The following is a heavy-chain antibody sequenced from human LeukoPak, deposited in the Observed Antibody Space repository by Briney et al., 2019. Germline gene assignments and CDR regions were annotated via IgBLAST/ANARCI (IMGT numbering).Heavy chain of an antibody. Sequence: SGPALVKPTQTLTLTCTFSGFSLTTSGMCVSWIRQPPGKALEWPALIDWDDDKYYSTSLKTRLTISKDTSKNQVVLTMTNMDPVDTATYYCARYLYGDSASYFDYWGQGTLVTVSS. V-gene: IGHV2-70*01. CDR3: ARYLYGDSASYFDY. CDR2: IDWDDDK. CDR1: GFSLTTSGMC. J-gene: IGHJ4*02. D-gene: IGHD4-17*01.